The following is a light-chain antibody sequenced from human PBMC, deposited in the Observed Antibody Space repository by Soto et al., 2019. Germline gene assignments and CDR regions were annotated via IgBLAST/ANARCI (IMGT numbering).Light chain of an antibody. CDR1: NIGSKS. Sequence: SYELTQPPSVSVAPEKTARNTCGGNNIGSKSGQWYQQKPGLATVLVIYYDTNRHSVIPARFSGPNSGNTATLTITRVVAGDEGDYFWHVCDSSSDHAVFGGGTKVTVL. CDR2: YDT. CDR3: HVCDSSSDHAV. J-gene: IGLJ3*02. V-gene: IGLV3-21*04.